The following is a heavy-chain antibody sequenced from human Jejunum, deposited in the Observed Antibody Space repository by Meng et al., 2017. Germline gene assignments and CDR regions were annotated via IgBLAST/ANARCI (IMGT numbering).Heavy chain of an antibody. V-gene: IGHV3-20*04. D-gene: IGHD5-18*01. CDR3: ARMEGRGYSHGYDY. CDR2: INWNGLST. CDR1: GFTFDDYG. Sequence: GESLKISCAASGFTFDDYGMAWVRQAPGKGLEWVSGINWNGLSTGYADSVKGRFTISRDNAKNSLYLQMNSLRVEDTALYFCARMEGRGYSHGYDYWGQGAPVTAPQ. J-gene: IGHJ4*02.